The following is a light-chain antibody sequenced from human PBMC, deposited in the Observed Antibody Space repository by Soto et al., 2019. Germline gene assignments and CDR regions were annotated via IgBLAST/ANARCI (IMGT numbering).Light chain of an antibody. J-gene: IGKJ2*01. CDR1: QDVSIF. CDR2: DAS. Sequence: EILLAQSPATLSLSPGERATLSCKASQDVSIFLAWYQQKPGQDPRLLIHDASNRATGVPARFSGSGSGRDYTLTITSLEPEDFAVYYCQQRSTWLYTFGHGTKLEV. CDR3: QQRSTWLYT. V-gene: IGKV3-11*02.